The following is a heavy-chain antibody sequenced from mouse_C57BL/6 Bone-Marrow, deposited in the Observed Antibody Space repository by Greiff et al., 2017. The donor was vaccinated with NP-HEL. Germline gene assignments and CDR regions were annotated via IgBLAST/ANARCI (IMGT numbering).Heavy chain of an antibody. Sequence: QVQLQQSGPELVKPGASVKLSCKASGYTFTSYDINWVKQRPGQGLEWIGWIYPRDGSTKYNGKFKGQATLPVDTSSRTAYMELHSLTSEDSAVYFCALFITTVEGYYFDYWGQGTTLTVSS. V-gene: IGHV1-85*01. CDR2: IYPRDGST. J-gene: IGHJ2*01. CDR3: ALFITTVEGYYFDY. CDR1: GYTFTSYD. D-gene: IGHD1-1*01.